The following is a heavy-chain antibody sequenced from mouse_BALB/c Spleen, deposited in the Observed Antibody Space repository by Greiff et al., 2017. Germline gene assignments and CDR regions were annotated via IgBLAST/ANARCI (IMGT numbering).Heavy chain of an antibody. CDR3: AKREDCYGSHMDY. CDR2: IWGGGST. J-gene: IGHJ4*01. CDR1: GFSLTSYG. Sequence: QVQLQQSGPSLVQPSQSLSITCTASGFSLTSYGVHWVRQSPGKGLEWLGVIWGGGSTDYNAAYMSRLSITKDNAKSQVFFKMNSLQADDTAIYYCAKREDCYGSHMDYWGQGTSVTVSS. D-gene: IGHD1-2*01. V-gene: IGHV2-5-1*01.